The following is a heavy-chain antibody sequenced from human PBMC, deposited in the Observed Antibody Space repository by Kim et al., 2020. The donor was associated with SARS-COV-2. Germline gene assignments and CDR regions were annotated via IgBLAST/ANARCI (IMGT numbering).Heavy chain of an antibody. J-gene: IGHJ4*02. CDR2: IYYSGST. CDR1: GGSISSSSYY. CDR3: ASLYYDILTGYYRDFDY. Sequence: SETLSLTCTVSGGSISSSSYYWGWIRQPPGKGLEWIGSIYYSGSTYYNPSLKSRVTISVDTSKNQFSLKLSSVTAADTAVYYCASLYYDILTGYYRDFDYWGQGTLVTVSS. V-gene: IGHV4-39*01. D-gene: IGHD3-9*01.